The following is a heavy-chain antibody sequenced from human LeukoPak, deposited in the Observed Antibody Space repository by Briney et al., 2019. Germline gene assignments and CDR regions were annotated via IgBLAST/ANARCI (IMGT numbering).Heavy chain of an antibody. V-gene: IGHV4-61*01. Sequence: SQTLSLTCTVSGGSISSGSYYWSWIRQPPGKGLEWIGYIYYSGSTNYNPSLKSRVTISVDTSKNQFSLKLSSVTAADTAVYYCARRSEYYDSSGYAEAFDIWGQGTMVTVSS. CDR1: GGSISSGSYY. CDR2: IYYSGST. CDR3: ARRSEYYDSSGYAEAFDI. D-gene: IGHD3-22*01. J-gene: IGHJ3*02.